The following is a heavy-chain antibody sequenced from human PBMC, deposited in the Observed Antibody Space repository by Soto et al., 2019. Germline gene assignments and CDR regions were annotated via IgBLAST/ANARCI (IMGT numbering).Heavy chain of an antibody. Sequence: TLSLTCAVYGGSFSGYYWSWIRQPPGKGPEWIGEINHSGSTNYNPSLKSRVTISVDTSKNQFSLKLSSVTAADTAVYYCARGTGGFPTAYYYYGMDVWGQGTTVTVSS. CDR3: ARGTGGFPTAYYYYGMDV. CDR1: GGSFSGYY. V-gene: IGHV4-34*01. J-gene: IGHJ6*02. CDR2: INHSGST. D-gene: IGHD3-16*01.